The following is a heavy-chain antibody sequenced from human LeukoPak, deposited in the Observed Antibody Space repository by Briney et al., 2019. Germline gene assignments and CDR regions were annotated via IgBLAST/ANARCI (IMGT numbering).Heavy chain of an antibody. J-gene: IGHJ3*02. D-gene: IGHD2-15*01. CDR1: GGSINSGNYY. CDR2: MYTSGST. Sequence: SETLSLTCTVSGGSINSGNYYWSWIRQPAGKGLEWIGRMYTSGSTNYNPSLKSRVSIAVDTSKNQFSLKLTSVTAADTAVYYCARYLGYCSGGSCLQWAFDIWGQGTMVTVSS. CDR3: ARYLGYCSGGSCLQWAFDI. V-gene: IGHV4-61*02.